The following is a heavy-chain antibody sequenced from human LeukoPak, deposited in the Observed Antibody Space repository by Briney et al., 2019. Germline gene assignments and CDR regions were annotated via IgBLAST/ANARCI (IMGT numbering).Heavy chain of an antibody. V-gene: IGHV3-53*01. CDR3: ARDGCSSTSCYYYYMDV. CDR2: IYSGGST. D-gene: IGHD2-2*01. CDR1: GLTVSSNY. Sequence: GGSLRLSCAVSGLTVSSNYMSWVRQAPGKGLEWVSVIYSGGSTYYADSVKGRFTISRDNSKNTLYLQMNSLRAEDTAVYYCARDGCSSTSCYYYYMDVWGKGTTVTVSS. J-gene: IGHJ6*03.